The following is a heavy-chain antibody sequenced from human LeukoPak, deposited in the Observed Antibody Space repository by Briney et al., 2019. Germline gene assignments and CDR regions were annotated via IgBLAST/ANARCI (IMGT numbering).Heavy chain of an antibody. CDR2: LSGSGGST. J-gene: IGHJ4*02. D-gene: IGHD3-10*01. CDR1: GFTFSSYA. V-gene: IGHV3-23*01. CDR3: AKTVWFGESYYYFDY. Sequence: GGSLRLSCAASGFTFSSYAMSWVRQAPGKGLEWVSALSGSGGSTYYADSVKGRFTISRDNSKNTLYLQMNSLRAEDTAVYYCAKTVWFGESYYYFDYWGQGTLVTVSS.